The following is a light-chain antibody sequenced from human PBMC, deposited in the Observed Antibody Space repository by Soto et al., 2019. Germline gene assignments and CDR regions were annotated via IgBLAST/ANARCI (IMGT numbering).Light chain of an antibody. CDR2: DAS. J-gene: IGKJ1*01. CDR3: QRYNGFSS. V-gene: IGKV1-5*01. Sequence: DIQMTQSPSTLSASVGDRVTITCRASQSISSWLAWYQQKPGKAPKLLIYDASSLESGVPSRFSGSGSGTEFTLTISSLQPDVFATYYCQRYNGFSSFGQVTKVAIK. CDR1: QSISSW.